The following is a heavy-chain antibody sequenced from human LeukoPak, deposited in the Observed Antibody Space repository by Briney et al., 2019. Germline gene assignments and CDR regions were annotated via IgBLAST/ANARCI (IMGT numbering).Heavy chain of an antibody. J-gene: IGHJ4*02. CDR3: ARVVYDSSTYPKSSFDF. CDR1: GGSISSSSYY. Sequence: PSEPLSLTCTVSGGSISSSSYYWGWIRQPPGKGLEWIGSIYYRGITYYNPSLKSRVTISVDTSKNQFSLKLSSVTAADTAVYYCARVVYDSSTYPKSSFDFWGQGTLVTVSS. D-gene: IGHD3-22*01. CDR2: IYYRGIT. V-gene: IGHV4-39*07.